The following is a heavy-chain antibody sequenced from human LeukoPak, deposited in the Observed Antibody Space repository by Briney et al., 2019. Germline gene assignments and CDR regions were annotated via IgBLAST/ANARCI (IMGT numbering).Heavy chain of an antibody. D-gene: IGHD4-17*01. CDR2: IYYSGST. Sequence: SQTLSLTCTVSGGSISSGDYYWSWIRQPPGKGLEWIGYIYYSGSTYYNPSLKSRVTISVDTSKNQFSLKLSSVTAADTAVYYCAKTMDSDYGDSQSYYYYYGMDVWGQGTTVTVSS. J-gene: IGHJ6*02. CDR1: GGSISSGDYY. CDR3: AKTMDSDYGDSQSYYYYYGMDV. V-gene: IGHV4-30-4*01.